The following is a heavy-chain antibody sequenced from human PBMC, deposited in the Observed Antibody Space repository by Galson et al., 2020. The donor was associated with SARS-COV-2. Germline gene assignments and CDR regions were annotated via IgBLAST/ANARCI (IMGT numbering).Heavy chain of an antibody. D-gene: IGHD1-26*01. Sequence: SETLSLTCRVSGGSISSYFWSWIRQPPGKDMEWIGYVYYDGSTKYDPALKSRATISIDTSESRFSLKLTSVTPADTAVYFCASTYVAGATVRYWGQGTLVTVSS. CDR1: GGSISSYF. J-gene: IGHJ4*02. V-gene: IGHV4-59*13. CDR3: ASTYVAGATVRY. CDR2: VYYDGST.